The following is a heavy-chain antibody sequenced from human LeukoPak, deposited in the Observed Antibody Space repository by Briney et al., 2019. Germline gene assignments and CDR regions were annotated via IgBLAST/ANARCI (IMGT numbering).Heavy chain of an antibody. V-gene: IGHV3-7*01. J-gene: IGHJ6*03. Sequence: GGSLRLSCAASGFTFSSYWMGWVRQAPGKGLEWVANIKQDGSEKYYVDSVKGRFTISRDNARNSLYLQMNSLRAEDTAVYYCARGVTIFGVVIKNYYMDVWGKGTTVTVSS. CDR2: IKQDGSEK. CDR1: GFTFSSYW. CDR3: ARGVTIFGVVIKNYYMDV. D-gene: IGHD3-3*01.